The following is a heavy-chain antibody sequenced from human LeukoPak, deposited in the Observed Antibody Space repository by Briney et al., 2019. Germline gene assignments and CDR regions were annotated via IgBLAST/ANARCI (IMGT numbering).Heavy chain of an antibody. D-gene: IGHD5-12*01. J-gene: IGHJ4*02. CDR1: GFTFSSYW. CDR3: ARELYSGYGRFDY. V-gene: IGHV3-74*01. Sequence: PGGSLRLSCAASGFTFSSYWMHWVRQAPGKGLVWVSRVNTDGRTTSHADSVKGRFTISRDNAKNSLYLQVNSLRAEDTAVYYCARELYSGYGRFDYWGQGTLVTVSS. CDR2: VNTDGRTT.